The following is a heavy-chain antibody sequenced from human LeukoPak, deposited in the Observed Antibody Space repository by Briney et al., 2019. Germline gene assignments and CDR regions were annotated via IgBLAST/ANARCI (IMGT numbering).Heavy chain of an antibody. CDR2: IYPGDSHA. D-gene: IGHD1-26*01. J-gene: IGHJ4*02. V-gene: IGHV5-51*01. CDR3: ARRARTGSQYSFGY. Sequence: GESLKISCKGSGYRFTNYWIGWVRQMPGKGLEWMGIIYPGDSHARYSPSFQGQVTISADKSISTAYLQWSSLKASDTAMYYCARRARTGSQYSFGYWGQGTLVTVSS. CDR1: GYRFTNYW.